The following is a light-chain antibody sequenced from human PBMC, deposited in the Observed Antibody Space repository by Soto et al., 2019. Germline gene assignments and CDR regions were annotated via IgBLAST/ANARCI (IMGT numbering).Light chain of an antibody. J-gene: IGLJ2*01. V-gene: IGLV2-8*01. CDR3: SSYAGSNNLV. CDR1: SSDVGGYNY. CDR2: EVT. Sequence: QSVLTQPPSASGSPGQSVTISCTGTSSDVGGYNYVSWYQQHPGKAPKLMIYEVTKRPSGVPDRFSGPKSGNTASLTVSGLQPEDEADYDCSSYAGSNNLVFAGGTKVTVL.